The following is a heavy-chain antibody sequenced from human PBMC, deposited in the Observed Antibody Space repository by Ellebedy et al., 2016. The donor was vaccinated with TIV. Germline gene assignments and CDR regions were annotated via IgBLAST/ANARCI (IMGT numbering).Heavy chain of an antibody. CDR1: GGSFSGYY. Sequence: MPSETLSLTCAVYGGSFSGYYWSWIRQPPGRELEWIGNIYYSGGVNYHPSLESRITISVDSSKSQFSLKLNSVTAADSAVYYCARHIGGVIRGAGACDCWGQGALVTVSS. J-gene: IGHJ4*02. V-gene: IGHV4-59*08. CDR2: IYYSGGV. CDR3: ARHIGGVIRGAGACDC. D-gene: IGHD2-8*02.